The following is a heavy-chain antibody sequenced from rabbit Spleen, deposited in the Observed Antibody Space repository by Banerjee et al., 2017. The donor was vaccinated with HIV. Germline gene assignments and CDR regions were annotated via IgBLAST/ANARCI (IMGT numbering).Heavy chain of an antibody. CDR3: ARDLTSVIGWNFNL. J-gene: IGHJ4*01. Sequence: EESGGDLVQPEGSLTLTCKASGFDFGSYGMCWVRQAPGKGPEWIACIVNGNGNTYYASWVNGRFTISRSTSLATVTLQVTSLTVADTATYFCARDLTSVIGWNFNLWGPGTLVTVS. V-gene: IGHV1S47*01. D-gene: IGHD1-1*01. CDR1: GFDFGSYG. CDR2: IVNGNGNT.